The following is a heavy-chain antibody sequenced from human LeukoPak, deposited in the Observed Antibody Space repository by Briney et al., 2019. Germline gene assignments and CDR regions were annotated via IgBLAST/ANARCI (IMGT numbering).Heavy chain of an antibody. V-gene: IGHV3-74*01. CDR2: TNLHGTTV. Sequence: PGGSLRLSCAVSGLSFSNYWMHWVRQAPGKRLVWVARTNLHGTTVDYADSVKGRFTISRDNARNTLFLQMNSLRAEDTAVYYCASGYTYVRLGDHWGQGTLVTVSS. J-gene: IGHJ4*02. D-gene: IGHD5-18*01. CDR3: ASGYTYVRLGDH. CDR1: GLSFSNYW.